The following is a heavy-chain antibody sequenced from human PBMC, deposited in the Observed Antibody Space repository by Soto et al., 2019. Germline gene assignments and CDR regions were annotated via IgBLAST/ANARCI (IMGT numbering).Heavy chain of an antibody. CDR2: IKSKTNGGTT. Sequence: EVQLVESGGDLVKPGGSLRLSCAASGFTFINAWMTWVRQAPGKGLEWVGRIKSKTNGGTTDYAASVKGRFTISRDDSKNTVYLQMTSLKTDDTAVYYCTISTGWWAVDYWGQGTLVTVSS. CDR3: TISTGWWAVDY. D-gene: IGHD6-19*01. J-gene: IGHJ4*02. CDR1: GFTFINAW. V-gene: IGHV3-15*01.